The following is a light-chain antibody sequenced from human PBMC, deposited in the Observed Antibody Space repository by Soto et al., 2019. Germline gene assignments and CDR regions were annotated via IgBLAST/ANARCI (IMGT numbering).Light chain of an antibody. J-gene: IGLJ2*01. V-gene: IGLV2-14*01. CDR3: SSYTSSSTPVV. CDR1: SSDVGGYNY. CDR2: DVS. Sequence: QYALTQPASVSGSPGQSITISCTGTSSDVGGYNYVSWYQQHAGKAPKLMIYDVSNRPSGVSNRSSGSKSGNTASLTISGLQAEDEADYYCSSYTSSSTPVVFGGGTKLTVL.